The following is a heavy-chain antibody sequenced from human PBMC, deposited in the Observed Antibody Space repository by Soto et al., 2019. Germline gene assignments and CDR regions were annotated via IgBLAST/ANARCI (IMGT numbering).Heavy chain of an antibody. CDR3: ARAPPLLRFLEWGPHWFDP. CDR2: INHSGST. V-gene: IGHV4-34*01. J-gene: IGHJ5*02. CDR1: GGSFCGYY. D-gene: IGHD3-3*01. Sequence: LEPLSLTYAVFGGSFCGYYWSWFRQTPGKGLEWIGEINHSGSTNYNPSLKSRVTISVDTSKNQFSLKLSSVTAADTAVYYCARAPPLLRFLEWGPHWFDPWGQGTLVTVSS.